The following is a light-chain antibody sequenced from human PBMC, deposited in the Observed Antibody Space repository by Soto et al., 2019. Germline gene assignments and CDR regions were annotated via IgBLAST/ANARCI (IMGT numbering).Light chain of an antibody. CDR3: CSHLGGSRPQWV. CDR1: SNDVGGYTL. Sequence: QSALTQPASVSGSPGQSITISCTGTSNDVGGYTLVSWFQQHPGKAPKLMISEVNKRPSGVSNRFAGSKSANTASLTISGLQAEDEADYYCCSHLGGSRPQWVFGGGTKLTV. V-gene: IGLV2-23*02. J-gene: IGLJ3*02. CDR2: EVN.